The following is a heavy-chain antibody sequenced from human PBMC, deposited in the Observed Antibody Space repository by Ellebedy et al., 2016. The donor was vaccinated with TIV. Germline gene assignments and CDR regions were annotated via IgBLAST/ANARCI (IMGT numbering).Heavy chain of an antibody. Sequence: GESLKISCAASGFTFSSYSMNWVRQAPGKGLEWVSSIVSSSSYIYYADSVKGRFTISRDNAKNSLYLQMNNLRAEDTAVYYCARDQSGYGSVDYWGQGTLVTVSS. D-gene: IGHD6-13*01. CDR2: IVSSSSYI. CDR3: ARDQSGYGSVDY. V-gene: IGHV3-21*01. J-gene: IGHJ4*02. CDR1: GFTFSSYS.